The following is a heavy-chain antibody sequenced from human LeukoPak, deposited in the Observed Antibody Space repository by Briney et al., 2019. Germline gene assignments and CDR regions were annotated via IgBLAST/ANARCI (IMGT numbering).Heavy chain of an antibody. V-gene: IGHV3-21*01. J-gene: IGHJ5*02. CDR1: GFTVSSNY. CDR2: ISSSSSYI. Sequence: PGGSLRLSCAASGFTVSSNYMNWVRQAPGKGLEWVSSISSSSSYIYYADSVKGRFTISRDNAKNSLYLQMNSLRAEDTAVYYCARDAGSYGDYNWFDPWGQGTLVTVSS. D-gene: IGHD4-17*01. CDR3: ARDAGSYGDYNWFDP.